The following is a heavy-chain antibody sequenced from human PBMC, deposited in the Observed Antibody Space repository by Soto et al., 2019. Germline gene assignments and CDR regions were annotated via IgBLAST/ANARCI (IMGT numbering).Heavy chain of an antibody. CDR1: GGSISDDTYY. V-gene: IGHV4-39*01. CDR2: IYYSGTS. J-gene: IGHJ4*02. D-gene: IGHD6-19*01. CDR3: ARGLITGSHYSGGWYYFDS. Sequence: SETLSLTCTVSGGSISDDTYYWGWIRQPPGKGLEWIGSIYYSGTSSYNPSLKSRVTMSVDTSKKQLSLRLSSVTAADTAVYYCARGLITGSHYSGGWYYFDSWGQGTQVTVSS.